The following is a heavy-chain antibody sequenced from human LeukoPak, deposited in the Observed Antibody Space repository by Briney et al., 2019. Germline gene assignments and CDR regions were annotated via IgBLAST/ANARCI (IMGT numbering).Heavy chain of an antibody. Sequence: GGSLRLSCAASGFTFSSYGMSWVRQAPGKGLEWVSSISSSSTYIFYADSVKGRFTISRDNSKNTLYLQMNSLRVEDTAVYYCAKSGLNRFDYWGQGTLVTVSS. J-gene: IGHJ4*02. CDR2: ISSSSTYI. CDR3: AKSGLNRFDY. CDR1: GFTFSSYG. D-gene: IGHD2-15*01. V-gene: IGHV3-23*01.